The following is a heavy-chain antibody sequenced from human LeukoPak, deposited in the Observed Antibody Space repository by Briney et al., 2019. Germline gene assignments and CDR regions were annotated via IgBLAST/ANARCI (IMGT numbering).Heavy chain of an antibody. D-gene: IGHD3-22*01. CDR1: GGTFSSYA. V-gene: IGHV1-69*13. CDR3: ARAGYYYDSSGYYRDDAFDI. CDR2: IIPIFGTA. J-gene: IGHJ3*02. Sequence: ASVKVSCKASGGTFSSYAISWVRQAPGQGLEWMGGIIPIFGTANYAQKFQGRVTITADESTSTAYMELSSLRSEDTAVYYCARAGYYYDSSGYYRDDAFDIWGQGTMVTVSS.